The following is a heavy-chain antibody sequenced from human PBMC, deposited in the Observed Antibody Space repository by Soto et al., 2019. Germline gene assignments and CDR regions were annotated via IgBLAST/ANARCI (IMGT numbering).Heavy chain of an antibody. V-gene: IGHV1-69*13. CDR1: GGTFSSYA. CDR3: ARLTFRRNWFDP. J-gene: IGHJ5*02. Sequence: SVKVSCKASGGTFSSYAISWVRQAPGQGLEWMGGISPIFGTANYAQKFQGRVTITADESTSTAYMELSSLRSEDTAVYYCARLTFRRNWFDPWGQGTLVTVSS. D-gene: IGHD3-3*02. CDR2: ISPIFGTA.